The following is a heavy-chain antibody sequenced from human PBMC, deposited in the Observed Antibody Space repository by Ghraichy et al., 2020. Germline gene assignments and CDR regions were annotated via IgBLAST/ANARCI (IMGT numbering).Heavy chain of an antibody. CDR2: ITGSGGRT. J-gene: IGHJ4*02. CDR1: GFTFSSYA. CDR3: AKDGYSSGWNNDY. Sequence: GESLNISCIASGFTFSSYAMNWVRQAPGKGLEWVSHITGSGGRTFYADSVKGRFTVSRDNSKNTLYLQMNNLRAEDTAQYYCAKDGYSSGWNNDYWGQGTLVTVSS. V-gene: IGHV3-23*01. D-gene: IGHD6-19*01.